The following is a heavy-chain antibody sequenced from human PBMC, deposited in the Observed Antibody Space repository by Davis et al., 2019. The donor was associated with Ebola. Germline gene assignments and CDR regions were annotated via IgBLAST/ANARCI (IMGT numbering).Heavy chain of an antibody. J-gene: IGHJ5*02. CDR2: IYYSGST. Sequence: PSETLSLTCTVSGGSISSGGYYWSWIRQHPGKGLEWIGYIYYSGSTYYNPSLKSRVTISVDTSKNQFSLKLSSVTAADTAVYYCARAVELLWFGELLYLGGWFDPWGQGTLVTVSS. V-gene: IGHV4-31*03. CDR3: ARAVELLWFGELLYLGGWFDP. CDR1: GGSISSGGYY. D-gene: IGHD3-10*01.